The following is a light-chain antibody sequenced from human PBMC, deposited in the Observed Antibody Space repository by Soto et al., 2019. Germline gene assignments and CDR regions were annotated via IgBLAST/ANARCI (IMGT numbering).Light chain of an antibody. CDR2: AAS. V-gene: IGKV1-5*01. J-gene: IGKJ1*01. CDR1: QSISYW. CDR3: TQYNSYSKT. Sequence: DIQMTQSPSTLSASVGDRVTITCRASQSISYWLAWYQQKPGNAPKLLIYAASSLESGVPSRFSGSGSGKEFTLTISSLQPDDSASYYCTQYNSYSKTFGHGIKVEIX.